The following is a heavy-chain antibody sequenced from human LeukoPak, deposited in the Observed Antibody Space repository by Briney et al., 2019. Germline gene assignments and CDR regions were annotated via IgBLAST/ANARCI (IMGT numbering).Heavy chain of an antibody. CDR3: ARGTEDSSSG. V-gene: IGHV3-48*04. D-gene: IGHD6-13*01. Sequence: GGSLRLSCAASGFTFSSYSMNWVRQAPGKGLEWVSYISSRSSTIYYADSVKGRFTISRDNAKNSLYLQMNSLRAEDTAVYYCARGTEDSSSGWGQGTLVTVSS. CDR1: GFTFSSYS. CDR2: ISSRSSTI. J-gene: IGHJ4*02.